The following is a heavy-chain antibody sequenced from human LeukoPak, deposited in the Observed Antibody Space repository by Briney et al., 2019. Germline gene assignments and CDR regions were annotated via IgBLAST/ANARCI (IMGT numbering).Heavy chain of an antibody. Sequence: RSLRLSCAASRFDFIAYGMHWVRQAPGTGLEWVAVISYDGGNKYYAESVKGRFTISRDNSKNTLYLQMNSLRPEDTAVYYCAKGGGSGYGSGSLSNWGQGALVTVSS. J-gene: IGHJ4*02. CDR2: ISYDGGNK. V-gene: IGHV3-30*18. CDR1: RFDFIAYG. CDR3: AKGGGSGYGSGSLSN. D-gene: IGHD3-10*01.